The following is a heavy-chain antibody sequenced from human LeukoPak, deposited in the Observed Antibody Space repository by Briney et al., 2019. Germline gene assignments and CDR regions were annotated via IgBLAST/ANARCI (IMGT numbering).Heavy chain of an antibody. J-gene: IGHJ6*03. CDR3: AKRGVEMATIYYMDV. V-gene: IGHV3-30*18. CDR1: GFTFSSYG. CDR2: ISYDGSNK. Sequence: GGSLRLSCAASGFTFSSYGMHWVRQAPGKGLEWVAVISYDGSNKYYADSVKGRFTISRDNSKNTLYLQMNSLRDEDTAVYYCAKRGVEMATIYYMDVWGKGTAVT. D-gene: IGHD5-24*01.